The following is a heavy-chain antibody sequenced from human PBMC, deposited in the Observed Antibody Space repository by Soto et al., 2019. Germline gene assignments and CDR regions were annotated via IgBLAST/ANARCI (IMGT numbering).Heavy chain of an antibody. D-gene: IGHD2-15*01. CDR2: IIPIFGTA. CDR1: GYTFTSHY. Sequence: GASVKVSCKASGYTFTSHYMHWVRQAPGQGLEWMGGIIPIFGTANYAQKFQGRVTITADESTSTAYMELSSVTAADTAVYYCARESLCSGGSCSVRGGAFDIWGQGTMVTVSS. J-gene: IGHJ3*02. CDR3: ARESLCSGGSCSVRGGAFDI. V-gene: IGHV1-69*13.